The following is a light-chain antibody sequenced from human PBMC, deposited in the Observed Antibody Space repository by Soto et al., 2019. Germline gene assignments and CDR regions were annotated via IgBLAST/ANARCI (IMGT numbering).Light chain of an antibody. Sequence: IQLTQSPSSLSASVGDSVTITCRASQGITSYLAWYQQKPGKAPNLLIYDASTLQTGVPSRLSGSGSGTDFTLTISYLQSEDFGTYYCQQFYNYPRTFGQGTKVDIK. CDR3: QQFYNYPRT. V-gene: IGKV1-9*01. J-gene: IGKJ1*01. CDR1: QGITSY. CDR2: DAS.